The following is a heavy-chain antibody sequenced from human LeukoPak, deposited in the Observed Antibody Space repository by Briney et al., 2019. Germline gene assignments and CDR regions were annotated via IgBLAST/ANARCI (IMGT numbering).Heavy chain of an antibody. CDR2: IKGDGSST. D-gene: IGHD3-22*01. V-gene: IGHV3-74*01. CDR3: VRDIYYDSSGYSAPPDY. J-gene: IGHJ4*02. Sequence: GGSLRLSCAASGFTFSRYWMHWVRQAPGKGLVWVSRIKGDGSSTNSADSVKGRFTISRDNAKNTLYLQMNSLRADDTAVYYCVRDIYYDSSGYSAPPDYWGQGTLVTVSS. CDR1: GFTFSRYW.